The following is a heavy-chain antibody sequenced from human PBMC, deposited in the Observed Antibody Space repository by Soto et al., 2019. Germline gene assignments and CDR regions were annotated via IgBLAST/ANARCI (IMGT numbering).Heavy chain of an antibody. CDR3: ARFSYDFWSGYTYGMDV. D-gene: IGHD3-3*01. CDR2: IYYSGST. V-gene: IGHV4-59*01. Sequence: NPSETLSLTCTVSGGSISSYYWSWIRQPPGKGLEWIGYIYYSGSTNYNPSLKSRVTISVDTSKNQFSLKLSSVTAADTAVYYCARFSYDFWSGYTYGMDVWGQGTTVTVSS. J-gene: IGHJ6*02. CDR1: GGSISSYY.